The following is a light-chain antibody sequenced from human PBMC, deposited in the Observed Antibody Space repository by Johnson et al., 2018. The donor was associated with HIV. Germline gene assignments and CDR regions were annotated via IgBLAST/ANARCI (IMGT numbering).Light chain of an antibody. CDR2: ENN. CDR1: SSNIGNNY. V-gene: IGLV1-51*02. J-gene: IGLJ1*01. Sequence: QSVLTQPPSVSAAPGQKVTISCSGSSSNIGNNYVSWYQQLPGTAPKLLIYENNKRPSGIPDRFSGSKSGTSATLGITGLQTGDAADYYCGTWDSSLSVNYVFGTGTKVTVL. CDR3: GTWDSSLSVNYV.